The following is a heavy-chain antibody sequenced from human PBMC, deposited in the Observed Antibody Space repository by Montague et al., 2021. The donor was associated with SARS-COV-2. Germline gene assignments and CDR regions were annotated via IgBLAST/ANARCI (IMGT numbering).Heavy chain of an antibody. CDR3: ARDRDWDDWCGMDV. J-gene: IGHJ6*02. V-gene: IGHV3-48*03. Sequence: SLRLSCAASGFIFSSYEMSWVRQAPGKGLEWISYISSSGGGSTKHYTDSVKGRYTISGDNAKNSLYLQMNSLRVEDTAIYYCARDRDWDDWCGMDVWGQGTTVTVSS. D-gene: IGHD2-21*01. CDR2: ISSSGGGSTK. CDR1: GFIFSSYE.